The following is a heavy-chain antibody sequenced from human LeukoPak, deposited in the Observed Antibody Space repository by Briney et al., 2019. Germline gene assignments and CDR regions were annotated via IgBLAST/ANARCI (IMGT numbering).Heavy chain of an antibody. Sequence: SETLSLTCTVSGGSISSYYWSWIRQPPGKGLEWIGYIYYSGSTNYNPSLKSRVTMSVDTSKNQFSLKLSSVTAADTAVYYCARVGLAARGNYYYYYMDVWGKGTTVTVSS. CDR1: GGSISSYY. CDR3: ARVGLAARGNYYYYYMDV. V-gene: IGHV4-59*12. D-gene: IGHD6-6*01. J-gene: IGHJ6*03. CDR2: IYYSGST.